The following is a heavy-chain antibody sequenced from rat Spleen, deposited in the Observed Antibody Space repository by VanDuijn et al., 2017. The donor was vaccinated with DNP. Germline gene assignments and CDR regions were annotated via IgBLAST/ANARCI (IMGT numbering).Heavy chain of an antibody. Sequence: EVQLQESGPGLVKPSQSLSLTCSFTGYSITSNYWGWIRKFPSNKMEWMGYISYSGYTIYNPSLKSRISISRDTSKNQFFLHLNSLSTEDTATYYCARWRDWYFDFWGPGTMVTVSS. J-gene: IGHJ1*01. CDR2: ISYSGYT. CDR1: GYSITSNY. D-gene: IGHD1-11*01. CDR3: ARWRDWYFDF. V-gene: IGHV3-1*01.